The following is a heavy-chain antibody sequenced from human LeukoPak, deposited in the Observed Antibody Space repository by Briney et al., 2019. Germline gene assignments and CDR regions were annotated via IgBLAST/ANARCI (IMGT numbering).Heavy chain of an antibody. V-gene: IGHV3-74*01. CDR3: ARDLGDIVLEPPSIHFDL. CDR1: GFTFSSHW. Sequence: GGSLRLSCAASGFTFSSHWMHWVRQAPGKGLVWVSRINSDGSSISYADSVKGRFTISRDNAKNSLYLQMTGLRVEDTATYFCARDLGDIVLEPPSIHFDLWGRGTLVTVSS. D-gene: IGHD2-2*01. CDR2: INSDGSSI. J-gene: IGHJ2*01.